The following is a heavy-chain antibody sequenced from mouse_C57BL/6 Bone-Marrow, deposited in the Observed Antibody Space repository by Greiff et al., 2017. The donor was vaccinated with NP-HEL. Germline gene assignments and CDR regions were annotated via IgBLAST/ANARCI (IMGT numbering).Heavy chain of an antibody. J-gene: IGHJ2*01. CDR1: GFTFSDYG. CDR2: ISSGSSTI. V-gene: IGHV5-17*01. CDR3: ARPPITTVVAFDY. D-gene: IGHD1-1*01. Sequence: DVMLVESGGGLVKPGGSLKLSCAASGFTFSDYGMHWVRQAPEKGLEWVAYISSGSSTIYYADTVKGRFTISRDNAKNTLFLQMTSLRSEDTAMYYCARPPITTVVAFDYWGQGTTLTVSS.